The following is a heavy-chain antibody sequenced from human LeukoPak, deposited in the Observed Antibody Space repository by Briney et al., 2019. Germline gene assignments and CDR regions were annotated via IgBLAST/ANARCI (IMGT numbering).Heavy chain of an antibody. CDR3: ASIAAAGTFEYWFDP. D-gene: IGHD6-13*01. Sequence: SVKVSCKASGGTFSIYAISWVRQAPGQGLEWMGGIIPIFGTANYAQKFQGRVTITADESTSTAYMELSSLRSEDTAVYYCASIAAAGTFEYWFDPWGQGTLVTVSS. CDR1: GGTFSIYA. V-gene: IGHV1-69*01. CDR2: IIPIFGTA. J-gene: IGHJ5*02.